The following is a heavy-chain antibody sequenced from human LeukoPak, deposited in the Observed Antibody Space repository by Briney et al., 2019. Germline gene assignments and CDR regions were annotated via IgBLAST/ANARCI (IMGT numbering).Heavy chain of an antibody. J-gene: IGHJ5*01. D-gene: IGHD3-16*01. Sequence: GASVKVSCKASGYTFTDYYINWVRQAPGQGLEWMASINPHGGVTNSAQEFQGRVTVTRDASISTAYLELSGLRSDDTAVYYCARERTPIALKIMIISDSWGQGTLITVSS. CDR2: INPHGGVT. CDR1: GYTFTDYY. V-gene: IGHV1-2*02. CDR3: ARERTPIALKIMIISDS.